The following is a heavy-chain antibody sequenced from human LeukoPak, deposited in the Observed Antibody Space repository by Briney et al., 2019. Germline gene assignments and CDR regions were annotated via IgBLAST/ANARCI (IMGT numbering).Heavy chain of an antibody. CDR2: MSNDGSLQ. V-gene: IGHV3-30*01. D-gene: IGHD6-13*01. CDR1: GFTFSSYA. Sequence: GGSLRLSCAASGFTFSSYAMHWVRQAPGKGLEWVAVMSNDGSLQYYADSLEGRFIISRDNSKNTLYLQMNSLRAEDTAMYYCASHSNSWTSLAYWGQGTLVTVSS. CDR3: ASHSNSWTSLAY. J-gene: IGHJ4*02.